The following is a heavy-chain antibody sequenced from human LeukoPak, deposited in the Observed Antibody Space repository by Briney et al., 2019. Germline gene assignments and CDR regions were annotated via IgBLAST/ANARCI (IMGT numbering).Heavy chain of an antibody. V-gene: IGHV5-51*01. CDR1: GYSFTSSW. D-gene: IGHD3-10*01. Sequence: GNPLKISCRVSGYSFTSSWFGWVRQMPGKALEWMGIIYPGDSVTRYSPSFQGQVTISADKSISTAYLQWSSLKASDTAMYYCARHWRPKGITMIRGVRPYYYMDVWGKGTTVTVSS. CDR3: ARHWRPKGITMIRGVRPYYYMDV. CDR2: IYPGDSVT. J-gene: IGHJ6*03.